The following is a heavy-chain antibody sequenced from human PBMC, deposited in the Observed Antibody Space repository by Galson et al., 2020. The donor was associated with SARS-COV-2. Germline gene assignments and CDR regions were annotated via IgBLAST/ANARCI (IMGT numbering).Heavy chain of an antibody. V-gene: IGHV4-38-2*02. CDR3: AREGSSSSGHY. CDR2: VYHSWES. J-gene: IGHJ4*02. CDR1: GYSISSGYY. Sequence: SETLSLTCDVSGYSISSGYYWGWIRQPPGKGLEWIGGVYHSWESYYNPSLKSRVKVSVDTTNNYFSLRLRSVTAADTAIYYCAREGSSSSGHYWGQGILVTVSS. D-gene: IGHD6-6*01.